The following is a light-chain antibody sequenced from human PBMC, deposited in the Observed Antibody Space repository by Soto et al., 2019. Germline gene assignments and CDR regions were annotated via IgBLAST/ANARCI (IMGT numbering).Light chain of an antibody. CDR1: SNDVGGYNL. V-gene: IGLV2-23*01. J-gene: IGLJ3*02. CDR2: GAN. CDR3: CSYVGSSTWV. Sequence: QSALTQPASVSGSPGQSITISCTGTSNDVGGYNLVSWYLQHPGKTPKLIIYGANKRPSGVSTRFSGSKSGNTASLTISGLQDEDEADYYCCSYVGSSTWVFGGGTKLTVL.